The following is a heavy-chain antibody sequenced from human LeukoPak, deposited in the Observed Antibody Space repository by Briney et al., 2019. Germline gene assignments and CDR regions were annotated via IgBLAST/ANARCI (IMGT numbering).Heavy chain of an antibody. V-gene: IGHV4-4*07. Sequence: SETLSLTCIISGGSIGPYYWSWIRQAAGKGPEWIGRIYTTGSTNYNPSLKSRVTISVDTSKNQFSLKLSSVTAADTAVYYCASSSGAPFDYWGQGTLVTVSS. CDR1: GGSIGPYY. J-gene: IGHJ4*02. D-gene: IGHD3-10*01. CDR2: IYTTGST. CDR3: ASSSGAPFDY.